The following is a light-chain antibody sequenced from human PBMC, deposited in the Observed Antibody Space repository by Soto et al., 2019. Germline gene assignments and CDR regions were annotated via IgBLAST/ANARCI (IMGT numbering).Light chain of an antibody. Sequence: DIQMTQSPSSLSASVGDRVTITCRASQSISSYLNWYQQKPGKAPKPLMYAASSLQSGVPSRFSARGSGTDFSLTISSLQPEEIATYYCQQSYSTPPTFGGRNKVEIK. CDR3: QQSYSTPPT. V-gene: IGKV1-39*01. J-gene: IGKJ4*01. CDR1: QSISSY. CDR2: AAS.